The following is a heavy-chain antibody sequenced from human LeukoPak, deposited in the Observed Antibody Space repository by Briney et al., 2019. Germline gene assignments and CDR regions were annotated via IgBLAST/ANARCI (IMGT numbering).Heavy chain of an antibody. J-gene: IGHJ3*02. Sequence: SETLSLTCAVYGGSFSGYYWSWIRQPPGKGLEWIGEINHSGSTNYNPSLKSQVTISVDTSKNQFSLKLSSVTAADTAVYYCARDSSGSSSWLDAFDIWGQGTMVTVSS. CDR1: GGSFSGYY. CDR3: ARDSSGSSSWLDAFDI. D-gene: IGHD6-13*01. V-gene: IGHV4-34*01. CDR2: INHSGST.